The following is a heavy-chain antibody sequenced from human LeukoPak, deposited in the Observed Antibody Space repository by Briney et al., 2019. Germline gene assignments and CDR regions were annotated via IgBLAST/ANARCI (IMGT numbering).Heavy chain of an antibody. Sequence: GGSLRLSCAASGFTVSFYAMSWVRQAPGKGLEWVSVIAGGGSSTYYADSVKGRFTISRDNSKNTLYLQMNSLRVEDTTVYYCVKDPDPRYCSSTSCSPIWGQGTMVTVSS. V-gene: IGHV3-23*01. J-gene: IGHJ3*02. D-gene: IGHD2-2*01. CDR2: IAGGGSST. CDR1: GFTVSFYA. CDR3: VKDPDPRYCSSTSCSPI.